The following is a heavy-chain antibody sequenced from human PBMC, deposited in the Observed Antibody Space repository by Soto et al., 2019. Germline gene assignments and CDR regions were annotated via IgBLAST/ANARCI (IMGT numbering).Heavy chain of an antibody. CDR2: INHSGST. CDR3: ARGKVATTFKELDY. Sequence: SETLSLTCAVYGGSFSGYYWSWIRQPPGKGLEWIGEINHSGSTNYNPSLKSRVTISVDTSKNQFSLKLSSVTAADTAVYYCARGKVATTFKELDYWGQGTLVTVSS. V-gene: IGHV4-34*01. D-gene: IGHD5-12*01. CDR1: GGSFSGYY. J-gene: IGHJ4*02.